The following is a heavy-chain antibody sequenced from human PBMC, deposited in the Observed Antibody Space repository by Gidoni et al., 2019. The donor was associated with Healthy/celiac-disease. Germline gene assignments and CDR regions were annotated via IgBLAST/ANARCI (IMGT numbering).Heavy chain of an antibody. CDR3: AKSRSGGSPFDY. J-gene: IGHJ4*02. D-gene: IGHD2-15*01. V-gene: IGHV3-30*18. Sequence: QVQLVESGGGVVQPGRSLRLSSAAAGFTFSSYGMHLVRQAPGKGLEWVAVISYDGSNKYYADSVKGRFTISRDNSKNTLYLQMNSLRAEDTAVYYCAKSRSGGSPFDYWGQGTLVTVSS. CDR1: GFTFSSYG. CDR2: ISYDGSNK.